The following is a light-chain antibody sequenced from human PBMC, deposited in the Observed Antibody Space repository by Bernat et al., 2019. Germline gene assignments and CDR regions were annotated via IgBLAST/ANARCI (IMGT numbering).Light chain of an antibody. CDR1: SSNIGNNY. CDR2: DNN. V-gene: IGLV1-51*01. Sequence: QSVLTQPPSVSAAPGQKVTISCYGSSSNIGNNYVSWYQQFPGTAPRVLIYDNNKRPSGIPDRFSGSRSGTSATLGITGLQTGDEADYYCGTWDSSLSAVLVGGGTKVTVL. J-gene: IGLJ2*01. CDR3: GTWDSSLSAVL.